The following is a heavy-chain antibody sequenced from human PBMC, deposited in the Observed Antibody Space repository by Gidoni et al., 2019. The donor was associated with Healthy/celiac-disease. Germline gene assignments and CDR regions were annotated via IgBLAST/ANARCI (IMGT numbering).Heavy chain of an antibody. CDR1: GFTFGDYA. V-gene: IGHV3-49*03. CDR2: NRSKAYSATT. D-gene: IGHD6-6*01. CDR3: TRGGISSPVYYYGMDV. J-gene: IGHJ6*02. Sequence: EVQLVESGGGLVEPGRCLRLSCAASGFTFGDYALSWFRQAPGKGLEWVGFNRSKAYSATTEYAASVKGRFTISRDDSKSIAYLQMNSLKTEDTAVYYCTRGGISSPVYYYGMDVWGQGTTVTVSS.